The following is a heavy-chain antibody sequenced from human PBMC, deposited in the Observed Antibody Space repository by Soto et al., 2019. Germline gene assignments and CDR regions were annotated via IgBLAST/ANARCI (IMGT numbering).Heavy chain of an antibody. D-gene: IGHD6-19*01. V-gene: IGHV3-66*01. Sequence: VQLVESGGGLVQPGGSLRLSFAASGLTVSSNYMSWVRQAPWKGLEWVSVIYSGGSTYYADSVKGRFTISRDNSKNTLYLKMNGLRAEDTAVYYCARDRLSSGWPEYFQHWGQGTLVTVSS. CDR1: GLTVSSNY. CDR3: ARDRLSSGWPEYFQH. CDR2: IYSGGST. J-gene: IGHJ1*01.